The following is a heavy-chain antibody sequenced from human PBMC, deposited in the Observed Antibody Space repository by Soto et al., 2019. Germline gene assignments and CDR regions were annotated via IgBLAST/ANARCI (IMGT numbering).Heavy chain of an antibody. CDR2: TSGDGGTT. V-gene: IGHV3-30-3*01. CDR3: AREVVTGQWYFDN. CDR1: GFTFSLYS. Sequence: QVQLLEPGGGVVQPGGSLRLSYTTSGFTFSLYSMHWFRQAPGKGLEWVAVTSGDGGTTFYADSVKGRFSISRDNFRSTLYLQMDNLRSDDAAVYYSAREVVTGQWYFDNWGQGIPVTVSS. J-gene: IGHJ4*02. D-gene: IGHD2-21*02.